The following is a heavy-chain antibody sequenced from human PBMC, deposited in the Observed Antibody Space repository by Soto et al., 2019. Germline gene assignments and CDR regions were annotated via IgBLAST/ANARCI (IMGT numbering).Heavy chain of an antibody. CDR3: ARVPTLELELPPHYYYYGMDV. V-gene: IGHV3-7*03. D-gene: IGHD1-7*01. CDR2: IKQDGSEK. J-gene: IGHJ6*02. Sequence: PRGSLRLSCAASGFTFSSNWMSWVRQAPGKGLEWVANIKQDGSEKYYVDSVKGRFTISRANAKNSLYLQMNSLRAEDTAVYYCARVPTLELELPPHYYYYGMDVWGQGTTVTVSS. CDR1: GFTFSSNW.